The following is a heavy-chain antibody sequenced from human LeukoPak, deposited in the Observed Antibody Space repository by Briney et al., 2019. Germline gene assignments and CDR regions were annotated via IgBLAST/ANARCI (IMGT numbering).Heavy chain of an antibody. V-gene: IGHV4-59*12. CDR1: GGSISSYY. D-gene: IGHD3-10*01. CDR3: AKGSNYYGSGRDGDAFDI. CDR2: IYYSGST. Sequence: PSETLSLTCTVSGGSISSYYWSWIRQPPGKGLEWIGYIYYSGSTNYNPSLKSRVTISVDTSKNQFSLKLSSVTAADTAVYYCAKGSNYYGSGRDGDAFDIWGQGTMVTVSS. J-gene: IGHJ3*02.